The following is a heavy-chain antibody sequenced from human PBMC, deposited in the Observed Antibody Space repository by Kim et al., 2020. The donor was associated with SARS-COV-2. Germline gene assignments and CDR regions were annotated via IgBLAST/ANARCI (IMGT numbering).Heavy chain of an antibody. D-gene: IGHD6-6*01. V-gene: IGHV3-7*01. CDR1: GFTFSNYW. CDR2: IKQDGGEK. J-gene: IGHJ4*02. Sequence: GGSLRLSCAASGFTFSNYWMSWVRQAPGKGLEWVANIKQDGGEKDFVDSLKGRFTISRDNSKNSVYLQMNSLRLEDTAVYYCARIGYRSSSFDYWGQGTLLTVSS. CDR3: ARIGYRSSSFDY.